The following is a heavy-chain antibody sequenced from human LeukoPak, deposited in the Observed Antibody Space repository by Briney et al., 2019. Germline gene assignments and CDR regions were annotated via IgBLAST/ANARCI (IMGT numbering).Heavy chain of an antibody. J-gene: IGHJ6*02. D-gene: IGHD3-22*01. Sequence: GGSLRLSCAASGFTVSSNYMSWVRQAPGKGLEWVSVIYSGGSTYYADSVKGRFTISRDNFKNTLYLQMNSLRAEDTAVYYCASTRSGYYYTRYYYGMDVWGQGTTVTVSS. CDR3: ASTRSGYYYTRYYYGMDV. CDR1: GFTVSSNY. V-gene: IGHV3-66*02. CDR2: IYSGGST.